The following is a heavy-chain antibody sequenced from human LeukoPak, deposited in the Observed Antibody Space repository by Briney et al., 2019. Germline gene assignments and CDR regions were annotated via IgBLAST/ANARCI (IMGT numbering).Heavy chain of an antibody. CDR3: ASSLGSGWYSNYYGMDV. Sequence: ASVTVSCKASGYTFTSYGISWVRQAPGQGLEWMGWICAYNGNTNYAQKLQGRVTMTTDTSTSTAYMELRSLRSDDTAVYYCASSLGSGWYSNYYGMDVWGQGTTVTVSS. CDR1: GYTFTSYG. J-gene: IGHJ6*02. V-gene: IGHV1-18*01. D-gene: IGHD6-19*01. CDR2: ICAYNGNT.